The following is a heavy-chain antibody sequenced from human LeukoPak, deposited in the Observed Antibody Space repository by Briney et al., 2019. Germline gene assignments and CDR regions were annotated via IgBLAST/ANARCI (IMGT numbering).Heavy chain of an antibody. Sequence: GGSLRLSCAASGFTFSSYGMHWVRQAPGKGLEWVAFIRYDGSNKYYADSVKGRFTISRDNSKNTLYLQMNSLRAEDTAVYYCAKSRSGYYQLAFDIWGQGKMVTVSS. V-gene: IGHV3-30*02. CDR2: IRYDGSNK. J-gene: IGHJ3*02. CDR3: AKSRSGYYQLAFDI. CDR1: GFTFSSYG. D-gene: IGHD3-22*01.